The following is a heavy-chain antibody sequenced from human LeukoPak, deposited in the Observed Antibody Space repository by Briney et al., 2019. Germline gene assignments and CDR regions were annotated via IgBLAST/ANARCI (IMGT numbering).Heavy chain of an antibody. CDR2: IHYTGST. CDR3: ARRSGYYYGMDV. D-gene: IGHD3-3*01. CDR1: GGSISSYY. Sequence: SETLSLTCTVSGGSISSYYWSWIRQPPGKGLEWIGYIHYTGSTNYNPSLKSRVTISVDTSKNQFSLKLNSVTAADTAVYYCARRSGYYYGMDVWGQGTTVTVSS. J-gene: IGHJ6*02. V-gene: IGHV4-59*08.